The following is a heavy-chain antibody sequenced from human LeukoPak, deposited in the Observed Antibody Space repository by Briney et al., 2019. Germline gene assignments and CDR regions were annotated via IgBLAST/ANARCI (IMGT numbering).Heavy chain of an antibody. CDR2: ISYDGSNK. V-gene: IGHV3-30*18. CDR1: GFTFSSYG. Sequence: GGSLRLSCAASGFTFSSYGMHWVRQAPGKGLEWVAVISYDGSNKYYADSVKGRFTISRDNSKNTLYLQMNSLRAEDTAVYYCAKEGPGSSLDYWGQGTLVTVSS. D-gene: IGHD6-13*01. J-gene: IGHJ4*02. CDR3: AKEGPGSSLDY.